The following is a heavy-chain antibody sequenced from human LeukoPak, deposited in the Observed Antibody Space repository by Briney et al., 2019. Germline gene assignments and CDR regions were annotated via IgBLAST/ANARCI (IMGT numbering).Heavy chain of an antibody. CDR3: ARGDELGMRLEGYYYYYMDV. CDR1: GGTFSSYA. J-gene: IGHJ6*03. D-gene: IGHD7-27*01. V-gene: IGHV1-69*05. CDR2: IIPIFGTA. Sequence: ASVKVSCKASGGTFSSYAISWVRQAPGQGLEWMGGIIPIFGTANYAQKFQGRVTITTDESTSTAYMELSSLRSEDTAVYYCARGDELGMRLEGYYYYYMDVWGKGTTVTVSS.